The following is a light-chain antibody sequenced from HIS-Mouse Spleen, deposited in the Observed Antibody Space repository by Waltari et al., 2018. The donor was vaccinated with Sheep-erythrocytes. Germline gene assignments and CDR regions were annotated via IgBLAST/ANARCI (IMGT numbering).Light chain of an antibody. CDR1: QSVLYSSNNKNY. J-gene: IGKJ4*01. Sequence: DIVMTQSTDSLAVSLGERATINCKSSQSVLYSSNNKNYLAWYQQKPGQPPKLLIYWASTRESGVPDRFSGSGSGTDFTLTISSLQAEDVAGYYCQQYYSTPLTFGGGTKVEIK. CDR3: QQYYSTPLT. V-gene: IGKV4-1*01. CDR2: WAS.